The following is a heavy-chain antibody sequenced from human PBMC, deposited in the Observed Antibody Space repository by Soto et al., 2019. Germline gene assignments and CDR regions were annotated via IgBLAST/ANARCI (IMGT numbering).Heavy chain of an antibody. Sequence: EVQLLESGGGLVQPGGSLRVPCAASGFTFSDYAMSWVRQAPGKGLEWVAGISGSGGSTLYADSVKGRFIISRDNSKNKVYLQMNSLTDEDTAIYYCAKRGGYSGYETTPFDYWGQGTLVTVSS. J-gene: IGHJ4*02. D-gene: IGHD5-12*01. V-gene: IGHV3-23*01. CDR1: GFTFSDYA. CDR2: ISGSGGST. CDR3: AKRGGYSGYETTPFDY.